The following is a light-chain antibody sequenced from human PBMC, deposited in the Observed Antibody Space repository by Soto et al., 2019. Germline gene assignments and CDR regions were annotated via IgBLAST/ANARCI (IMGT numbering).Light chain of an antibody. CDR2: AAS. CDR3: QQSYSTLIT. CDR1: QTISSY. Sequence: DIQMTQSPSSLSASVGDRVTITCRASQTISSYLNWYQQKPGKAPKLLIYAASNLQSGVPSRFSGSGSGTDFTLTISSLQLEDFATYYCQQSYSTLITFGQGTRLEIK. V-gene: IGKV1-39*01. J-gene: IGKJ5*01.